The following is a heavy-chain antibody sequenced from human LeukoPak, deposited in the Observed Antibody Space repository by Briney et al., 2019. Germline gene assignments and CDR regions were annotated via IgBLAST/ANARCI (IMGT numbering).Heavy chain of an antibody. V-gene: IGHV3-23*01. Sequence: GGSLRLSCAASGFTFSSYAMSWVRQAPGKGLEWVSGISGSGGSTYYADSVKGRFTISRDNSKNTLYLQMNSLRAEDTAVYYCAKDFTYYDILTGYYPYYYGMDVWGQGTTVTVSS. J-gene: IGHJ6*02. CDR1: GFTFSSYA. D-gene: IGHD3-9*01. CDR3: AKDFTYYDILTGYYPYYYGMDV. CDR2: ISGSGGST.